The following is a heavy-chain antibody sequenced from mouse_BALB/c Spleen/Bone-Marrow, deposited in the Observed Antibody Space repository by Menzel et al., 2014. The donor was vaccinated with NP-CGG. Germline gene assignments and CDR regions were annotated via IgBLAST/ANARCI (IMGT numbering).Heavy chain of an antibody. CDR1: GFDFSRYW. CDR3: ARLGYYGALAY. V-gene: IGHV4-1*02. J-gene: IGHJ3*01. Sequence: EVQLQESGGGLVQPGGSLKLSCAASGFDFSRYWMSWVRQAPGKGLEWIGEINPDSSTINYTPSLKDKLIISRDNAKNTLYLQMSKVRSEDTALYYCARLGYYGALAYWGQGTLVTVSA. D-gene: IGHD1-1*01. CDR2: INPDSSTI.